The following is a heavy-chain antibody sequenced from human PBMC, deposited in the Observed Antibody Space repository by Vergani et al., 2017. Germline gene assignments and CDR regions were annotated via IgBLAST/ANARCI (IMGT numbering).Heavy chain of an antibody. CDR3: AREDSSSWSPLDY. Sequence: VQLVESGGGLVKPGGSLRLSCAASGFTFSSYSMHWVRQAPGKGLEWVAVIWYDGSNKYYADSVKGRFTISRDNSKNTLYLQMNSLRAEDTAVYYCAREDSSSWSPLDYWGQGTLVTVSS. V-gene: IGHV3-33*08. CDR1: GFTFSSYS. D-gene: IGHD6-13*01. CDR2: IWYDGSNK. J-gene: IGHJ4*02.